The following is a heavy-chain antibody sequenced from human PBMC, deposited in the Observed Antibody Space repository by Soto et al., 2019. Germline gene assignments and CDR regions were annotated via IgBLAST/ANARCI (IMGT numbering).Heavy chain of an antibody. CDR1: GFTFSTYA. D-gene: IGHD6-19*01. Sequence: QVHLVESGGGVVQPGRSLRLSCAASGFTFSTYAMHWVRQAPGKGLEWVAVISYDGNYKYYADSVKGRLTISRDNSKLTLSLQMNSRRAEVTAVYYCARRNRIAVAGTTAGAFDIWGQGTMVTASS. V-gene: IGHV3-30-3*01. J-gene: IGHJ3*02. CDR3: ARRNRIAVAGTTAGAFDI. CDR2: ISYDGNYK.